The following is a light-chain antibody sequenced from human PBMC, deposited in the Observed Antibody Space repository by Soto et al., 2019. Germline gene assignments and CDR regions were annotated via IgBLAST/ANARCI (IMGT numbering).Light chain of an antibody. CDR2: AAS. CDR3: QQANSFPRT. Sequence: DIQMTQSPSSVSASVGDRVTITCRASQGIGSWLGWYQQKPGKAPDLLIYAASSLQSGVPSRFSGSGSGTNFTLTISSLQPEDFATYYCQQANSFPRTFGQGTKVEIK. V-gene: IGKV1-12*01. J-gene: IGKJ1*01. CDR1: QGIGSW.